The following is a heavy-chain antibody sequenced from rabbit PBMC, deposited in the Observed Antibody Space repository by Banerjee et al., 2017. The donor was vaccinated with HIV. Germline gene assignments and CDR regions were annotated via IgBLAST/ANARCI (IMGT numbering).Heavy chain of an antibody. V-gene: IGHV1S40*01. CDR1: GFTLSSYY. CDR2: MHTGDGNT. D-gene: IGHD2-1*01. Sequence: QSLEESGGDLVKPGASLTLTCTASGFTLSSYYMCWVRQAPGKGLEWIACMHTGDGNTHYASWAKGRFTISKTSSTTVTLQMTSLTAADTATYFCARGTGDTNDGPDWLDLWGPGTLVTVS. J-gene: IGHJ5*01. CDR3: ARGTGDTNDGPDWLDL.